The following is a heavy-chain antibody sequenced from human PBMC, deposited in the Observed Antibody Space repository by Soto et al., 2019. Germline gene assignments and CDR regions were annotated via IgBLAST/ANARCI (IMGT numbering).Heavy chain of an antibody. CDR1: GCTITSDG. Sequence: AAVKITCKASGCTITSDGSSWVGQAPGEGREWMGWISAYNGNTNYAQKLQGRVNMTTDTSTSTAYMELRSLRSDDTAVYYCVRVEYSSGCYYYYRLGVWGHGTTVPV. V-gene: IGHV1-18*04. CDR2: ISAYNGNT. CDR3: VRVEYSSGCYYYYRLGV. J-gene: IGHJ6*02. D-gene: IGHD6-19*01.